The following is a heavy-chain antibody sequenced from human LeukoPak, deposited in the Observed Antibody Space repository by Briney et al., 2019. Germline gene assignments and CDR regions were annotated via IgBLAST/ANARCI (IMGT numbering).Heavy chain of an antibody. Sequence: GESLKISCKGSGYSFTSYWIGWVRQMPGKGLEWMGMIYPGDSDTRYSPSFQGQVTISADKSISTAYVQWSSLKASDTAMYYCARRGYYDSGGNNNWFDPWGQGTLVTVSS. CDR2: IYPGDSDT. V-gene: IGHV5-51*01. J-gene: IGHJ5*02. CDR3: ARRGYYDSGGNNNWFDP. CDR1: GYSFTSYW. D-gene: IGHD3-22*01.